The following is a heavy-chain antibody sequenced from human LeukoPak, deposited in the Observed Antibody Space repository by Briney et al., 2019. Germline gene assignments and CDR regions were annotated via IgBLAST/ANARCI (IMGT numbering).Heavy chain of an antibody. D-gene: IGHD3-10*01. V-gene: IGHV4-59*02. Sequence: SETLSLTCTVSGGSVSSYFWSWIRRPPGKGLEWIGYIDDSGNTNYNPSLKSQVSISIAKSKNQFSLKLSSVTAADTAMYYCARSDYYVSGSHTLFDAFDIWGQGTRVTVSS. CDR3: ARSDYYVSGSHTLFDAFDI. CDR1: GGSVSSYF. J-gene: IGHJ3*02. CDR2: IDDSGNT.